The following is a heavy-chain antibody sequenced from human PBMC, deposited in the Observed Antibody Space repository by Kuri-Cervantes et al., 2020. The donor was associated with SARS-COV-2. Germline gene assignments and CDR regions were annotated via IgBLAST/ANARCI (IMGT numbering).Heavy chain of an antibody. CDR2: IGTAGDT. CDR3: AKDVYSSGWQFITRPSYGMDV. CDR1: GFTFSSYD. J-gene: IGHJ6*02. V-gene: IGHV3-13*01. D-gene: IGHD6-19*01. Sequence: GESLKISCAASGFTFSSYDMHWVRQATGKGLEWVSAIGTAGDTYYPGSVKGRFTISRDNSKNTLYLQMNSLRAEDTAVYYCAKDVYSSGWQFITRPSYGMDVWGQGTTVTVSS.